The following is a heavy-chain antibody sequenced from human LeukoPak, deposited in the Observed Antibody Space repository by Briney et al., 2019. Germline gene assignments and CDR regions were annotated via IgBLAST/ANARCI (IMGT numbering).Heavy chain of an antibody. CDR1: GGSMSSHY. CDR3: AKHLTNAYYDMIWFDP. V-gene: IGHV4-59*11. D-gene: IGHD3-16*01. J-gene: IGHJ5*02. CDR2: IYYSGST. Sequence: SETLSLTCSVSGGSMSSHYWSWIRQPPGKGLEWIGYIYYSGSTNYNPSLKSRVTISLDTSKNQFSLKLSSVTAADTAAYYCAKHLTNAYYDMIWFDPWGQGTLVTVSS.